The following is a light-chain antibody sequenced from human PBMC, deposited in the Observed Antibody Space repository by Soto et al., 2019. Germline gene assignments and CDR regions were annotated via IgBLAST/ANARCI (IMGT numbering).Light chain of an antibody. CDR1: SRDIGAYDY. J-gene: IGLJ1*01. CDR2: EVT. CDR3: TSHAGSNAFYV. V-gene: IGLV2-14*01. Sequence: QSALTQPASVSGSPGQSITISCTGTSRDIGAYDYVSWYQQYPGRVPKLIIHEVTNRPSGVSDRFSGSKSGNTASLTISGLQTEDEADYYCTSHAGSNAFYVFGTGTKLTVL.